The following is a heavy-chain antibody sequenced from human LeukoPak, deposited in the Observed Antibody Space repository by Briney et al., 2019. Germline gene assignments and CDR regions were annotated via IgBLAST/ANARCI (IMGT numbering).Heavy chain of an antibody. CDR3: VGAGEGVAISVNFWFDP. Sequence: ASVKVSCKASGFTLTNYDINWVRQAPGQGLEWMGWVNPINGNTGYARKFQGRVTMTRDTSISTAYMELRSLTSEDTAIYYCVGAGEGVAISVNFWFDPWGQGTLVTVS. D-gene: IGHD3-10*01. V-gene: IGHV1-8*01. CDR1: GFTLTNYD. J-gene: IGHJ5*02. CDR2: VNPINGNT.